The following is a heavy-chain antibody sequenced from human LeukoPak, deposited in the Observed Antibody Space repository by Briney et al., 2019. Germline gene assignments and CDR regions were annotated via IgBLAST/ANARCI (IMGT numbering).Heavy chain of an antibody. CDR2: IYTSGST. V-gene: IGHV4-4*07. Sequence: PSETLSLTCTVSGGSISSYYWSWIRQPAGKGLEWIGRIYTSGSTNYNPSLKSRVTMSVGTSKNQFSLKLSSVTAADTAVYYCARMPQVVPVSYYFDYWGQGTLVTVSS. CDR1: GGSISSYY. CDR3: ARMPQVVPVSYYFDY. D-gene: IGHD2-2*01. J-gene: IGHJ4*02.